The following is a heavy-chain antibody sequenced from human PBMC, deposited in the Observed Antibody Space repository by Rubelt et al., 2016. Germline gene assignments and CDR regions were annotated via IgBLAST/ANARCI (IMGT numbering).Heavy chain of an antibody. Sequence: QVQLQQWGAGLLKPSETLSLTCAVYGGSFSGYYWSWIRQPPGKGLEWIGEINHSGSTNYNPSLKSRVTISVDTSKNQCSLKLSSVTAADTAVYYCARGGRYYGSGSYQRHNWFDPWGQGTLVTVSS. CDR2: INHSGST. CDR3: ARGGRYYGSGSYQRHNWFDP. D-gene: IGHD3-10*01. V-gene: IGHV4-34*01. CDR1: GGSFSGYY. J-gene: IGHJ5*02.